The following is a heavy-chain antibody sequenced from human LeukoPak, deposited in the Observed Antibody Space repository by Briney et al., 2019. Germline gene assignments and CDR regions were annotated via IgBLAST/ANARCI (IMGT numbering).Heavy chain of an antibody. V-gene: IGHV4-34*01. J-gene: IGHJ4*02. D-gene: IGHD5-12*01. CDR1: GGSFSGYY. CDR3: ARGDAT. Sequence: SETLSLTCAVYGGSFSGYYWSWIRQPPGKGLEWIGEINHSGSTNYNPSLKSRVTMSVDTSKNQFSLKLSSVTAADTAVYYCARGDATWGQGTLVTVSS. CDR2: INHSGST.